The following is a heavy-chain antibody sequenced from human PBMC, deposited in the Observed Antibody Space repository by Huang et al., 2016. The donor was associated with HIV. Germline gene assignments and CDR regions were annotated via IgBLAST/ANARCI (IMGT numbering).Heavy chain of an antibody. CDR1: GYTFTDPN. CDR2: INPKRGGT. J-gene: IGHJ4*02. V-gene: IGHV1-2*02. CDR3: ARDWSFGSSTSPAD. D-gene: IGHD6-6*01. Sequence: QVQLVQSGAEVKNPGASVRVSCKASGYTFTDPNSHWLRQAPGQGVGWIGWINPKRGGTIYAQRFQGRITMTRDTTISTGHMDLRRIQSDDTAVYFCARDWSFGSSTSPADWGQGTLVTVSS.